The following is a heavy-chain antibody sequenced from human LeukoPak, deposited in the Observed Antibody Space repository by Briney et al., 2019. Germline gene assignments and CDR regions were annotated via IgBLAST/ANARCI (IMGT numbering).Heavy chain of an antibody. J-gene: IGHJ4*02. CDR1: GGSLSTHH. D-gene: IGHD3-22*01. CDR3: ARGYDSSAYYPFNY. CDR2: ISDSGST. V-gene: IGHV4-59*11. Sequence: SEALSLTCVVSGGSLSTHHWSWIRQSPGRGLEWIGYISDSGSTNYNPSLKSRVTISVDTSKNQFSLMLSSVTAADTAVYYCARGYDSSAYYPFNYWGQGTLVTVSS.